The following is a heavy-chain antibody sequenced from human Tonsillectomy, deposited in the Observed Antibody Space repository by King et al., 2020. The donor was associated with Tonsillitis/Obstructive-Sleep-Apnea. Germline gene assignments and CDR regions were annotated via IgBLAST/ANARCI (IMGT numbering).Heavy chain of an antibody. CDR3: AGEITIFGVVITDY. CDR1: GFTFSSYS. V-gene: IGHV3-21*01. Sequence: VQLVESGGGLVKPGGSLRLSCAASGFTFSSYSMNWVRQAPGKGLEWVSSISSSSSYIYYADSVKGRFTISRDNAKNSLYLQMNSLRAEDTAVYYCAGEITIFGVVITDYWGQGTLVTVSS. J-gene: IGHJ4*02. D-gene: IGHD3-3*01. CDR2: ISSSSSYI.